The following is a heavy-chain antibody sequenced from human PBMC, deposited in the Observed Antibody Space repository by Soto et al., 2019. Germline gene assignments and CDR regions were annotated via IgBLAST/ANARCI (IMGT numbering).Heavy chain of an antibody. D-gene: IGHD5-18*01. CDR3: ARRYGSCFDY. CDR2: IYYSGST. J-gene: IGHJ4*02. Sequence: QVQLQESGPGLVKPSETLSLTCTVSGGSISSYYWSWIRQPPGKGLEWIGYIYYSGSTNYNPSLKSRVTISVDTSKNQCSLKLSSVPAADTAVYYGARRYGSCFDYWGQGTLVTVSS. V-gene: IGHV4-59*08. CDR1: GGSISSYY.